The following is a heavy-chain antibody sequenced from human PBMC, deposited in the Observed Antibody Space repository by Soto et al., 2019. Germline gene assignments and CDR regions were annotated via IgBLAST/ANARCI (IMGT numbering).Heavy chain of an antibody. J-gene: IGHJ5*02. Sequence: SETLSLTCTVSGGSISSGGYYWSWIRQHPGKGLEWIGYIYYSGSTYYNPSLKSRVTISVDTSKNQFSLKLSSVTAADTAVYYCASGVEQMYYDFWSGYHNNWFDPWGQGTLVTVSS. CDR2: IYYSGST. CDR1: GGSISSGGYY. D-gene: IGHD3-3*01. V-gene: IGHV4-31*03. CDR3: ASGVEQMYYDFWSGYHNNWFDP.